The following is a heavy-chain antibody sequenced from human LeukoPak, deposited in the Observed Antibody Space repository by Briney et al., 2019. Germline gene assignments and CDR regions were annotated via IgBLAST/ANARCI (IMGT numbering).Heavy chain of an antibody. Sequence: GRSLRLSCAASGFAVSSNYMNWVRQAPGKGLEWVSVIYSDGSTNYADSVKGRFTISRDNSKNTLYLQINSLRAEDTAVYYCARNVFSSWGQGTLVTVSS. V-gene: IGHV3-53*01. CDR1: GFAVSSNY. CDR3: ARNVFSS. J-gene: IGHJ5*02. CDR2: IYSDGST.